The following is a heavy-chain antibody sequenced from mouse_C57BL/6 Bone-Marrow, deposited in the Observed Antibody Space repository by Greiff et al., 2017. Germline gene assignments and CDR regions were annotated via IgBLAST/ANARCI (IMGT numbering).Heavy chain of an antibody. CDR2: IYPRSGNT. D-gene: IGHD1-1*01. J-gene: IGHJ3*01. CDR1: GYTFTSYG. Sequence: QVQLKQSGAELARPGASVKLSCKASGYTFTSYGISWVKQRTGQGLEWIGEIYPRSGNTYYNEKFKGKATLTADKSSSTAYMELRSLTSEDSAVYFCARSDYYGSRGWFAYWGQGTLVTVSA. V-gene: IGHV1-81*01. CDR3: ARSDYYGSRGWFAY.